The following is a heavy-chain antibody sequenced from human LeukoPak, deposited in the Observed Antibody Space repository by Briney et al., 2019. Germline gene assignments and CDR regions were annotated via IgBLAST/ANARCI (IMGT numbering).Heavy chain of an antibody. D-gene: IGHD4-17*01. V-gene: IGHV3-53*01. CDR1: GFTVSSNY. Sequence: GGSLRLSCAASGFTVSSNYMSWVRQAPGKGLEWVSVIYSGGSTYYADSVKGRFTISRDNSKNALYLQMNSLRAEDTAVYYCVRGDYGDYTLFDYWGQGTLVTVSS. J-gene: IGHJ4*02. CDR3: VRGDYGDYTLFDY. CDR2: IYSGGST.